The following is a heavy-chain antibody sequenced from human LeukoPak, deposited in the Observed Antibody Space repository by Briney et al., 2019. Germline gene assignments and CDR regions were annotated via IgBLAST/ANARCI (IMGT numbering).Heavy chain of an antibody. CDR1: GYSISSGYY. J-gene: IGHJ6*03. CDR2: IYTSGST. D-gene: IGHD4-17*01. CDR3: ARVGYGDYVLYYYYMDV. V-gene: IGHV4-38-2*02. Sequence: SETLSLTCTVSGYSISSGYYWGWIRQPPGKGLEWIGRIYTSGSTNYNPSLKSRVTISVDTSKNQFSLKLSSVTAADTAVYYCARVGYGDYVLYYYYMDVWGKGTTVTVSS.